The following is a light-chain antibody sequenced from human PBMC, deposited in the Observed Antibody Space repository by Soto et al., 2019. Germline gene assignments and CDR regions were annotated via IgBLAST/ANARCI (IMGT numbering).Light chain of an antibody. CDR1: QSVSSSY. Sequence: EIVLTQSPGTLSLSPGERATLSCRASQSVSSSYVAWYQQKAGQAPRLLIYGASSRATGIPDRFSGSGSGTDFTLTINRLEPEDVAVYYCQQYGSSRTFGQGTKVEIK. J-gene: IGKJ1*01. V-gene: IGKV3-20*01. CDR3: QQYGSSRT. CDR2: GAS.